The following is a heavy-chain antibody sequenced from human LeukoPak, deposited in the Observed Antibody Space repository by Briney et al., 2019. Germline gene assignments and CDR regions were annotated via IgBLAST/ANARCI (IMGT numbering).Heavy chain of an antibody. D-gene: IGHD3-10*01. CDR3: VKGFVHPTYYFDY. CDR1: GFTFSNYA. CDR2: ITGSGDGT. J-gene: IGHJ4*02. Sequence: GGSLRLSCAASGFTFSNYAMMWVRQAPGKRLEWISSITGSGDGTYYADSVRGRSTISRDNSENTLYLQVNSLRVEDTAVYFCVKGFVHPTYYFDYWGQGTLVTVSS. V-gene: IGHV3-23*01.